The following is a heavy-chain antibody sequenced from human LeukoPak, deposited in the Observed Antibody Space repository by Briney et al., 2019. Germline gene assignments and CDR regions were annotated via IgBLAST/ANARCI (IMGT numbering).Heavy chain of an antibody. Sequence: SETLSLTCAVSGGSISSSNWWSWVRQPPGKGLEWIGEIYHSGSTNYNPSLKSRVTISVDKSKNQFSLKLSSVTAADTAVYYCASSSYDYGDLGPFDYWGQGTLVTVSS. V-gene: IGHV4-4*02. CDR2: IYHSGST. CDR3: ASSSYDYGDLGPFDY. D-gene: IGHD4-17*01. CDR1: GGSISSSNW. J-gene: IGHJ4*02.